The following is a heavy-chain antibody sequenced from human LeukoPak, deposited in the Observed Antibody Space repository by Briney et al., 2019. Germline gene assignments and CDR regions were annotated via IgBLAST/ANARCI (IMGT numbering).Heavy chain of an antibody. CDR3: ARGARGYSYGEYFDY. V-gene: IGHV3-48*02. J-gene: IGHJ4*02. CDR1: GFTFSSYS. D-gene: IGHD5-18*01. CDR2: ISSSSSTI. Sequence: HSGGSLRLSCAASGFTFSSYSMNWVRQAPGKGLEWVSYISSSSSTIYYADSAKGRFTISRDNAKNSLYLQMNSLRDEDTAVYYCARGARGYSYGEYFDYWGQGTLVTVSS.